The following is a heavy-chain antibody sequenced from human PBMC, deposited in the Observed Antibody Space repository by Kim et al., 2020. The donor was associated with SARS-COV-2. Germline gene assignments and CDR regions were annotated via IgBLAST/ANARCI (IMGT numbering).Heavy chain of an antibody. J-gene: IGHJ4*02. D-gene: IGHD3-9*01. Sequence: LTSRVTISLDTSKNQFSLTLSSVTAADTAVYYCARDFYDILTGYFYFGYWGQGTLVTVSS. CDR3: ARDFYDILTGYFYFGY. V-gene: IGHV4-59*01.